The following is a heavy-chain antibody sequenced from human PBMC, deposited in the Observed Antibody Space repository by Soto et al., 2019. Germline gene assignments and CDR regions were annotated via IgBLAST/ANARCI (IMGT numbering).Heavy chain of an antibody. CDR2: INSDGSST. CDR1: GFTFSSYW. J-gene: IGHJ3*02. D-gene: IGHD6-6*01. CDR3: ASSEYSSSSDAFDI. Sequence: GESLKISCAASGFTFSSYWMHWVRQAPGKGLVWVSRINSDGSSTSYADSVKGRFTISRDNAKNTLYLQMNSLRAEDTAVYYCASSEYSSSSDAFDIWGQGTMVTVSS. V-gene: IGHV3-74*01.